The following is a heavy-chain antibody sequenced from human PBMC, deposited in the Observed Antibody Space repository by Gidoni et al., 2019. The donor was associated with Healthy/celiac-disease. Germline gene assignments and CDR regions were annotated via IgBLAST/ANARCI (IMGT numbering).Heavy chain of an antibody. CDR1: VGTFSSYA. Sequence: QVQLVQSGAEVKKPGSSVKVSCKASVGTFSSYAISWVRQAPGQGLEWMGGMIPIVGTANYAQKFQGRVTITADESTSTAYMELSSLRSEDTAVYYCASQADLGYCSGGSCYSIWGQGTMVTVSS. J-gene: IGHJ3*02. V-gene: IGHV1-69*01. CDR3: ASQADLGYCSGGSCYSI. D-gene: IGHD2-15*01. CDR2: MIPIVGTA.